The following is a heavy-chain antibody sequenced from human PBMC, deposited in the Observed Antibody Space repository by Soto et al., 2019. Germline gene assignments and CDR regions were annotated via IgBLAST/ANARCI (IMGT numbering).Heavy chain of an antibody. V-gene: IGHV4-34*01. CDR2: INHSGST. Sequence: QVQLQQWGAGLLKPSETLSLTCVVYGGSFSGYYWGWIRQPPGKGRECIGEINHSGSTNYNPSHKIRVTISVDTSRNQFSLKVSSVTAADTAVYYCASMVRGDPTSSDYWGQGTPVTVSS. CDR1: GGSFSGYY. J-gene: IGHJ4*02. D-gene: IGHD3-10*01. CDR3: ASMVRGDPTSSDY.